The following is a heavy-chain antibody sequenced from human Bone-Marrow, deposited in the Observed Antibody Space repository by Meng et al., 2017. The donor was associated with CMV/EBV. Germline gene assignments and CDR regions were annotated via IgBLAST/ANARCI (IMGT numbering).Heavy chain of an antibody. Sequence: GGSLRLSCAASGCSFSSYARHWVRQAPGKGLEWVAVISYDGSNKYYADSVKGRFTISRDNSKNTLYLQMNSLRAEDTAVYYCARLLAENYDFWSGRPPTNYYGMDVWGQGTTVT. D-gene: IGHD3-3*01. CDR2: ISYDGSNK. J-gene: IGHJ6*02. CDR3: ARLLAENYDFWSGRPPTNYYGMDV. CDR1: GCSFSSYA. V-gene: IGHV3-30*04.